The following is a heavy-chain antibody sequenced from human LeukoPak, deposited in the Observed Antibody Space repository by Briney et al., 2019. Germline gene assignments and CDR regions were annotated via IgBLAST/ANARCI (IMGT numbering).Heavy chain of an antibody. CDR3: AKSGGYGLIDY. J-gene: IGHJ4*02. CDR2: IYSSGST. Sequence: SETLSLTCTVSGYSISSGYYWGWIRQAPGKGLEWIGSIYSSGSTYYNASLQSRVTISIDTSKNQFSLRLNSVTAADTAMYYCAKSGGYGLIDYWGQGTRVTVSS. CDR1: GYSISSGYY. D-gene: IGHD1-26*01. V-gene: IGHV4-38-2*02.